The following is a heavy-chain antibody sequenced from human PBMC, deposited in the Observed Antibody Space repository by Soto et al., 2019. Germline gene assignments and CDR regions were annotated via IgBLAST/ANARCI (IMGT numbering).Heavy chain of an antibody. J-gene: IGHJ5*02. D-gene: IGHD3-10*01. Sequence: TLSLTCTVSGGSISSGGYYWTWIRQHPGKGLEWIGYIYYSGSTYYNPSLKGRVTISVDTSKNQFSLKLSSVTAADTAVYYCARSKSGGLWFDPWGQGTLVTVSS. V-gene: IGHV4-31*03. CDR1: GGSISSGGYY. CDR2: IYYSGST. CDR3: ARSKSGGLWFDP.